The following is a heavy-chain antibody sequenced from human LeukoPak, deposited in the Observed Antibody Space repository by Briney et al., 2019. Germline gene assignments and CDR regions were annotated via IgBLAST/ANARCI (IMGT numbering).Heavy chain of an antibody. D-gene: IGHD5-18*01. V-gene: IGHV3-30*03. Sequence: GGSLRLSCAASGFTFSDYGMHWARQAPGKGLEWVAVISYDGSLKLYADSVKGRFTISRDNSKNTLYLQMNSLRAEDTAVYYCAREDTAMGLDYWGQGTLVTVSS. CDR2: ISYDGSLK. J-gene: IGHJ4*02. CDR1: GFTFSDYG. CDR3: AREDTAMGLDY.